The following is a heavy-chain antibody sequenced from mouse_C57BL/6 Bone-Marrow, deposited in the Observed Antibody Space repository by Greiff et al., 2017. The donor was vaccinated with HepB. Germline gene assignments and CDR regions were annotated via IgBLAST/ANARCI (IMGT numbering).Heavy chain of an antibody. D-gene: IGHD2-4*01. V-gene: IGHV1-55*01. CDR1: GYTFTSYW. CDR3: AREDYDGDYYAMDY. CDR2: IYPGSGST. Sequence: QVQLQQPGAELVKPGASVKMSCKASGYTFTSYWITWVKQRPGQGLEWIGDIYPGSGSTNYNEKFKSKATLTVDKSSSTAYMQLSSLTSEDSAVYYCAREDYDGDYYAMDYWGQGTSVPVPS. J-gene: IGHJ4*01.